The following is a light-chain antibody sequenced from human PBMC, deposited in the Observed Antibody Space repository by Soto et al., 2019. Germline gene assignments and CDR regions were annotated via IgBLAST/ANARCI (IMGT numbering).Light chain of an antibody. J-gene: IGKJ1*01. CDR3: QQYNNWPPWT. V-gene: IGKV3-15*01. CDR1: QSVSSN. Sequence: EIVMTQSPATLSVSPGERATLSCRASQSVSSNLAGYQQKPGQAPRLLIYGASTRATGIPASFSGSGSGTDLTLTISSLQAEDFAVYYCQQYNNWPPWTFGQGTKVEIK. CDR2: GAS.